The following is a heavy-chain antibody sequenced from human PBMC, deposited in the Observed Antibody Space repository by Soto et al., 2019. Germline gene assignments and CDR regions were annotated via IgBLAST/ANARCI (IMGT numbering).Heavy chain of an antibody. J-gene: IGHJ6*02. CDR3: ARDGGEVIPAAIGGGYGMDV. V-gene: IGHV3-11*06. D-gene: IGHD2-2*01. CDR2: ISGSNIYT. CDR1: GFTFSDYY. Sequence: QVQLVESGGGLVKPGGSLRLSCAASGFTFSDYYMSWIRQAPGKGLEWISYISGSNIYTNYADSVKGRFTISRDNANNSLYLQMDSLRVEDTAVYYCARDGGEVIPAAIGGGYGMDVWGQGTTVTFSS.